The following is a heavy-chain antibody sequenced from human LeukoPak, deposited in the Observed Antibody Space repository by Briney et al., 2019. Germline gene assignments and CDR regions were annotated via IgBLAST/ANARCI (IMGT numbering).Heavy chain of an antibody. V-gene: IGHV4-34*01. CDR1: GASFTSYY. CDR2: ISHSGST. CDR3: ALFEVVIGSTQDF. Sequence: SETLSLTCALYGASFTSYYWNWIRQPPGKGLEWIAEISHSGSTKYNPSLKSRVTISVDRSKNQFSLKLTSVTAADTAVYYCALFEVVIGSTQDFWGQGTLVTVSS. J-gene: IGHJ4*02. D-gene: IGHD3-3*01.